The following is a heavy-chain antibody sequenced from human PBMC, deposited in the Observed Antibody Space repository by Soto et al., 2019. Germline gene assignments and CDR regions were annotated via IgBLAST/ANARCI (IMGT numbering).Heavy chain of an antibody. CDR3: ARGGRYYDILTGYYLPGMDV. Sequence: SETLSLTCTVSGGSISSSSYYWGWIRQPPGKGLEWIGSIYYSGSTYYNPSLKSRVTISVDTSKNQFSLKLSSVTAADTAVYYCARGGRYYDILTGYYLPGMDVWGQGTTVTVSS. J-gene: IGHJ6*02. V-gene: IGHV4-39*01. CDR1: GGSISSSSYY. D-gene: IGHD3-9*01. CDR2: IYYSGST.